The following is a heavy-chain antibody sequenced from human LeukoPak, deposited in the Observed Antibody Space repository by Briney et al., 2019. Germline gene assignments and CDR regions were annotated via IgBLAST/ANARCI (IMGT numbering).Heavy chain of an antibody. D-gene: IGHD7-27*01. CDR3: ARGLGLWYFDL. J-gene: IGHJ2*01. V-gene: IGHV3-33*01. CDR2: IWYDGSNK. CDR1: GLTFSSYG. Sequence: GGSLRLSCAASGLTFSSYGMHWVRQAPGKGLEWVAVIWYDGSNKYYAESVKGRFTVSRDNSKNTLYLQMNSLRAEDTAVYYCARGLGLWYFDLWGRGTLVTVSS.